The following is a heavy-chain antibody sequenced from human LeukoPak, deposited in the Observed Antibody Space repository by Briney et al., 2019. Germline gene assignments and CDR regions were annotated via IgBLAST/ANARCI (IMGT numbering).Heavy chain of an antibody. Sequence: GGSLRLSCTVSGFTVSSNSMSWVRQAPGKGLEWVSFIYSGNTHYSDSVKGRFTISRDNSKNTLYLQMNSLRAEDTAVYYCAKRLVGATTVFDYWGQGTLVTVSS. CDR1: GFTVSSNS. V-gene: IGHV3-53*01. CDR2: IYSGNT. CDR3: AKRLVGATTVFDY. J-gene: IGHJ4*02. D-gene: IGHD1-26*01.